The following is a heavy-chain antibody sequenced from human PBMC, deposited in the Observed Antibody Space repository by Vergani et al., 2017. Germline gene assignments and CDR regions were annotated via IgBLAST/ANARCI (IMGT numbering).Heavy chain of an antibody. CDR1: GGTFSSYA. V-gene: IGHV1-69*13. J-gene: IGHJ4*02. CDR3: ARDPYSSGWQASFDY. Sequence: QVQLVQSGAEVKKPGSSVKVSCKASGGTFSSYAISWVRQAPGQGLVWMGRIIPIFGTANYAQKFQGRVTITADESTSTAYMELSSLRSEDTAVYYCARDPYSSGWQASFDYWGQGTLVTVSS. CDR2: IIPIFGTA. D-gene: IGHD6-19*01.